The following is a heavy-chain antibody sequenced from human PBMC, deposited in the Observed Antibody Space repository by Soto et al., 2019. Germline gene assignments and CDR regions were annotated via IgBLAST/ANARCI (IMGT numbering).Heavy chain of an antibody. CDR2: IYYSGST. CDR3: ARSPGYSSGRSDY. V-gene: IGHV4-59*01. J-gene: IGHJ4*02. Sequence: SEILSLTCTVSGGSISSYYWSWIRQPPGKGLEWIGYIYYSGSTNYNPSLKSRVTISVDTSKNQFSLKLSSVTAADTAVYYCARSPGYSSGRSDYWGQGTLVTVSS. CDR1: GGSISSYY. D-gene: IGHD6-19*01.